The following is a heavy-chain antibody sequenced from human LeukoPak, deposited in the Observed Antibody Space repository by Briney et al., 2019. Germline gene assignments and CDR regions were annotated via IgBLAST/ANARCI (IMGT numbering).Heavy chain of an antibody. J-gene: IGHJ5*02. CDR2: IRYDGGNK. CDR1: GFTFSSYG. V-gene: IGHV3-30*02. Sequence: PGGSLRLSCAASGFTFSSYGMHWVRQAPGKGLEWVAFIRYDGGNKYYADSVKGRFTISRDNSKNTLYLQMNSLRAEDTAVYYCARDSFSHCSSTSCYTFNWFDPWGQGTLVTVSS. CDR3: ARDSFSHCSSTSCYTFNWFDP. D-gene: IGHD2-2*02.